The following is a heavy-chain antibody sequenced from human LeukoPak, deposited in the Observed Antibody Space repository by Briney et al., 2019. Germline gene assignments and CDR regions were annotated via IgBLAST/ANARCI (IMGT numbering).Heavy chain of an antibody. V-gene: IGHV3-53*01. CDR1: GFTVGINY. D-gene: IGHD4/OR15-4a*01. J-gene: IGHJ4*02. CDR3: ARRAGAYSHPYDY. CDR2: IYSDNT. Sequence: GGSLRLSCAASGFTVGINYMSWVRQAPGKGLEWVSFIYSDNTHYSDSVKGRFTISRDNSKNTLYLQMNSLRAEDTAVYYCARRAGAYSHPYDYWGQGTLVTVSS.